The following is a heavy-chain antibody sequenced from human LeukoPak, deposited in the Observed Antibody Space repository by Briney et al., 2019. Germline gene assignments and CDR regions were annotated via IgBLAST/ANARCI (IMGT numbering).Heavy chain of an antibody. D-gene: IGHD5-12*01. CDR3: TTDYPNSGFETCDF. V-gene: IGHV3-15*01. J-gene: IGHJ4*02. CDR2: IKSKTDGGTT. CDR1: GFTFSNTW. Sequence: GGSLRLSCAASGFTFSNTWMSWVRQAPGKGLEWVGRIKSKTDGGTTDYAAPVKGRFTISRADSKNTLYLQMNSLKTEDTAVYYCTTDYPNSGFETCDFWGQGTLVTVSS.